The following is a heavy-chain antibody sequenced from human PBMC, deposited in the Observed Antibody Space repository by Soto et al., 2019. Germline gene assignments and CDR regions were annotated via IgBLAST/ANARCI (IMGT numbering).Heavy chain of an antibody. CDR1: GYTFTSYG. CDR3: ARDEPEYSSSPNYYGMDV. CDR2: ISAYNGNT. J-gene: IGHJ6*02. D-gene: IGHD6-6*01. V-gene: IGHV1-18*01. Sequence: ASVKVSCKASGYTFTSYGISWVRQAPGQGLEWMGWISAYNGNTNYAQKLQGRVTMTTDTSTSTAHMELRSLRSDDTAVYYCARDEPEYSSSPNYYGMDVWGQGTTVTVSS.